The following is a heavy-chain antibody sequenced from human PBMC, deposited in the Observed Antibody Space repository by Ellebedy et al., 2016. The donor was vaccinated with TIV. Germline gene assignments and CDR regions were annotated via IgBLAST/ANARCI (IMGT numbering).Heavy chain of an antibody. V-gene: IGHV3-74*01. Sequence: PGGSLRLSCVASGFTFSSYWMHWVRQAPGEGLEWVSRISGGWSSTNYADSVKGRFTISRDNAKNTVYLQVNSLRAEDTAVYYCARWGTTVTTVEDYWGQGTLVTVSS. J-gene: IGHJ4*02. CDR2: ISGGWSST. CDR1: GFTFSSYW. D-gene: IGHD4-17*01. CDR3: ARWGTTVTTVEDY.